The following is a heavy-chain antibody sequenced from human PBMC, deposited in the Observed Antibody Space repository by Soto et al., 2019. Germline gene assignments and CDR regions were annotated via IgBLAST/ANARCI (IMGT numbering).Heavy chain of an antibody. CDR3: ARDGIVPAAMISGDYYYYYGMDV. CDR1: GYTFTSYG. Sequence: ASVKVSCKASGYTFTSYGISWVRQAPGQGLGWMGWISAYNGNTNYAQKLQGRVTMTTDTSTSTAYMELRSLRSDDTAVYYCARDGIVPAAMISGDYYYYYGMDVWGQGTTVTVSS. V-gene: IGHV1-18*04. J-gene: IGHJ6*02. CDR2: ISAYNGNT. D-gene: IGHD2-2*01.